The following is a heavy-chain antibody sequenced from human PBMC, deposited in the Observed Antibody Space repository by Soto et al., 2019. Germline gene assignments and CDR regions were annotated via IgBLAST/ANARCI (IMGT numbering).Heavy chain of an antibody. D-gene: IGHD3-16*01. J-gene: IGHJ5*02. Sequence: ASVKVSCKASGYTFINYDISWVRQATGQGLEWMGWMNPGSGKTGYANKFQGRVTMTRDASTSTAHLELSSLTSEDTAVYYCARMASFGTLNWFDPWGQGTLVTFSS. CDR2: MNPGSGKT. V-gene: IGHV1-8*02. CDR3: ARMASFGTLNWFDP. CDR1: GYTFINYD.